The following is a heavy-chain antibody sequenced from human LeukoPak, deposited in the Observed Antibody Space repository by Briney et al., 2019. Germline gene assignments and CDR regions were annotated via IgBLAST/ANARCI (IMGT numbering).Heavy chain of an antibody. CDR2: INHSGST. D-gene: IGHD2-21*01. Sequence: PGGSLRLSCAASGFTFSSYEMNWIRQPPGKGLEWIGEINHSGSTNYNPSLKSRVTISVDTSKNQFSLKLSSVTAADTAVYYCAGYYGGYWGQGTLVTVSS. V-gene: IGHV4-34*08. CDR1: GFTFSSYE. J-gene: IGHJ4*02. CDR3: AGYYGGY.